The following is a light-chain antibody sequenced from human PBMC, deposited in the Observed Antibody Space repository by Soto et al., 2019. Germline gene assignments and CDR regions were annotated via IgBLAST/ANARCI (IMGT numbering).Light chain of an antibody. CDR3: QQAHSFPT. Sequence: DIQMTQSPSSVSASVGDRVTITCRAGQGISSYLAWYQQKPGEAPKLLIYAASSLQSGVPSRFSGSGSGADFTLTISSLQPEDSATYYCQQAHSFPTFGQGTKVEI. CDR1: QGISSY. J-gene: IGKJ1*01. V-gene: IGKV1-12*01. CDR2: AAS.